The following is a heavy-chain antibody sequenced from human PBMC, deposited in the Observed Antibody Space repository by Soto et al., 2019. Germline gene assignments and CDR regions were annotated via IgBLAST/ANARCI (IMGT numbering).Heavy chain of an antibody. CDR1: GFTFSTSV. J-gene: IGHJ4*02. Sequence: QVQLVESGGGVVQPGGSLRLSCAASGFTFSTSVMHWVRQAPGKGLEWMAIISYGGGNKYYADSVKGRFTISRDISESTLYLQMNSLRTEDTAVYYCAREEFEDGRSHFDYWGQGTLVSVSS. CDR2: ISYGGGNK. D-gene: IGHD3-10*01. CDR3: AREEFEDGRSHFDY. V-gene: IGHV3-30-3*01.